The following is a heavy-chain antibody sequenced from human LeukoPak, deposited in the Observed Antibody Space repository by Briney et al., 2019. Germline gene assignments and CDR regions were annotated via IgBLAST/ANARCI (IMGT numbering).Heavy chain of an antibody. CDR3: ARREDGVWLIDY. CDR1: GYSFSTYW. V-gene: IGHV5-51*01. J-gene: IGHJ4*02. D-gene: IGHD2-21*01. Sequence: GESLKISCKGSGYSFSTYWIGWVRPMRGKGPEWMGIIYPGDSDTRYNPSFEGQVTISADKSINTAYLQWSSLKASDTALYYCARREDGVWLIDYWGQGTLVTVSS. CDR2: IYPGDSDT.